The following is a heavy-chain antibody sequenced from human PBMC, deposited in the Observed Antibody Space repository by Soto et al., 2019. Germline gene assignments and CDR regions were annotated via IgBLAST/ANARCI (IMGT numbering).Heavy chain of an antibody. CDR1: GFTFSSYG. Sequence: GGSLRLSCAASGFTFSSYGMHWVRQAPGKGLEWVAVISYDGSNKYYADSVKGRFTISRDNSKNTLYLQMNSLRAEDTAVYYCAKSGGSGSYFDYWGQGTLVTVSS. J-gene: IGHJ4*02. V-gene: IGHV3-30*18. CDR2: ISYDGSNK. CDR3: AKSGGSGSYFDY. D-gene: IGHD3-10*01.